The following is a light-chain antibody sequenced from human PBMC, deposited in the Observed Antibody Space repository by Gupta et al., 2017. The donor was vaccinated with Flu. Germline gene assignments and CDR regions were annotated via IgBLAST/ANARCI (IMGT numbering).Light chain of an antibody. V-gene: IGLV3-25*03. J-gene: IGLJ3*02. CDR1: AVTNQY. CDR2: KDT. CDR3: QSADSSGTYWV. Sequence: SYELPPPPSLSVSPGQTARITCSVDAVTNQYASWYQQKPDQAPMVVIYKDTERPSGIPERFSGSSSGTTVTLTISGVQAEDEADYYCQSADSSGTYWVFGGGTKLTVL.